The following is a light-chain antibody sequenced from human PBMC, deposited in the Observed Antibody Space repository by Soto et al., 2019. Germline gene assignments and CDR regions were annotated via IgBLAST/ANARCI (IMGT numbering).Light chain of an antibody. CDR2: LNSDGSH. V-gene: IGLV4-69*01. CDR1: SGHSNYA. J-gene: IGLJ2*01. Sequence: QLVLTQSPSASASLGASVKLTCTLTSGHSNYAIAWHQQQPEQGPRYLRKLNSDGSHAKGDGIPGRFSGSSSGAERYLTISSLQSEDEADYYCQTWGTGIQVFGGGTKLTVL. CDR3: QTWGTGIQV.